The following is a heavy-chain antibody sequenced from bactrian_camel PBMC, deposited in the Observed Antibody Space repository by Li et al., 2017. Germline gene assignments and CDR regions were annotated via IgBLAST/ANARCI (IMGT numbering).Heavy chain of an antibody. J-gene: IGHJ6*01. CDR1: GFTFSNYV. CDR3: ARGGGDQRPFGF. D-gene: IGHD5*01. Sequence: HVQLVESGGGWVHTGGSLRLSCAASGFTFSNYVMDWVRRAPGKGLEWVSGINRAGDMTDYADSVRGRFTMSRDNAKSTLYLQMNSLKTEDAAVYYCARGGGDQRPFGFWGRGTQVTVS. V-gene: IGHV3S1*01. CDR2: INRAGDMT.